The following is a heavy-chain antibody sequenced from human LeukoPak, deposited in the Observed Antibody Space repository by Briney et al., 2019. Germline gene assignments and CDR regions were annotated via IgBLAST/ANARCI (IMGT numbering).Heavy chain of an antibody. CDR3: ARDRGALDY. CDR1: GFTFTNYW. Sequence: PGGSLRLSCAASGFTFTNYWMHWVRQAPGEGLVWVSRINSDGSVTRYADSVKGRFTISRDNAKNTVFLQMNSLRTEDTAVYYCARDRGALDYWSQGTLVTVSS. D-gene: IGHD1-26*01. J-gene: IGHJ4*02. V-gene: IGHV3-74*01. CDR2: INSDGSVT.